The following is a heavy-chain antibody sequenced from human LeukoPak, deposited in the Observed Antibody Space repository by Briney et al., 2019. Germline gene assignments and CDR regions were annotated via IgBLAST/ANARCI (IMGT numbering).Heavy chain of an antibody. CDR1: GGSFSGYY. V-gene: IGHV4-34*01. J-gene: IGHJ6*03. CDR2: INHSGST. CDR3: ARGAAVWQPVPRNRMDV. D-gene: IGHD6-6*01. Sequence: PSETLSLTCAVYGGSFSGYYWSWIRQPPGKGLEWIGEINHSGSTNYNPSLKSRVTISVDTSKNQFSLKLSSVTAADTAVYYCARGAAVWQPVPRNRMDVWGKGTTVTVSS.